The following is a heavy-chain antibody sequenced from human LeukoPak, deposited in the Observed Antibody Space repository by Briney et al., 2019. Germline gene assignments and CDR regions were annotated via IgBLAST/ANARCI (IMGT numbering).Heavy chain of an antibody. CDR3: TVAVAEY. Sequence: PGGSLRLSCTASGFTFGDYAMSWVRQAPGKGLEWVGFIRSKAYGGTTEYAASVKGRFTISRDDSKSIAYLQMNGLKTEDTAVYYCTVAVAEYWGQGTLVTVSS. CDR1: GFTFGDYA. CDR2: IRSKAYGGTT. V-gene: IGHV3-49*04. J-gene: IGHJ4*02. D-gene: IGHD6-19*01.